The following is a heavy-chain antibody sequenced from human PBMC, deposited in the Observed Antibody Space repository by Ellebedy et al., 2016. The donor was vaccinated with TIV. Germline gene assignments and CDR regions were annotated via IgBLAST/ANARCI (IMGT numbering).Heavy chain of an antibody. CDR3: ARRNDITDLDC. V-gene: IGHV3-23*01. D-gene: IGHD1-20*01. J-gene: IGHJ4*02. CDR2: ISASGGGT. Sequence: PGGSLRLSCAASGFTFSRHVMTWVRQAPGEGLEWVSTISASGGGTYYADSMKGRFTISRDNSKNTLFLQMNSLRAEDTAVYYCARRNDITDLDCWGQGTLVTVSS. CDR1: GFTFSRHV.